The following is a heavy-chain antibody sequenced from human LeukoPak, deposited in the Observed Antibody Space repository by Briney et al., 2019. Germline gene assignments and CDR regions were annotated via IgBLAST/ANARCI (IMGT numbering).Heavy chain of an antibody. V-gene: IGHV3-23*01. CDR1: GFTFSSYG. D-gene: IGHD2-21*02. CDR3: AKDGPYCGGDCRAFDL. Sequence: GGSLRLSCAASGFTFSSYGMSWVRQAPGKGLEWVSAISGGGGNTYYAGSVKGQFTISRDNSKNTLYLQMNSLRAGDTALYYCAKDGPYCGGDCRAFDLWGRGTLVTVSS. CDR2: ISGGGGNT. J-gene: IGHJ2*01.